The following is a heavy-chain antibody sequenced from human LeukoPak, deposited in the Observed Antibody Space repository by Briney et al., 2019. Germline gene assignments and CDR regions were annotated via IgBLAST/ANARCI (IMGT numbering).Heavy chain of an antibody. V-gene: IGHV3-7*01. CDR2: INQDGSDK. CDR3: ARDDSSGFYLGSDY. Sequence: GGSLRLSCAASGFTFSSYWMSWVRQAPGKGLEWVANINQDGSDKYYVDSVEGRFTISRDNAKKSLYMQMNSLRAEDTAVYYCARDDSSGFYLGSDYWGQGTLVTVSS. CDR1: GFTFSSYW. D-gene: IGHD3-22*01. J-gene: IGHJ4*02.